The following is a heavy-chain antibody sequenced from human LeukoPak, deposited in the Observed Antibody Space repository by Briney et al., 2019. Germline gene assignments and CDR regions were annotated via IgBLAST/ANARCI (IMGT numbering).Heavy chain of an antibody. Sequence: GGFLRLSCAASGFTFSSSWMHWVRQAPGKGLVWVSRINSDGSSTSYADSVKGRFTISRDNAKNTLYLQMNSLRAEDTAVYYCATGQGHGMDVWGQGTTVTVSS. V-gene: IGHV3-74*01. J-gene: IGHJ6*02. D-gene: IGHD1-14*01. CDR1: GFTFSSSW. CDR3: ATGQGHGMDV. CDR2: INSDGSST.